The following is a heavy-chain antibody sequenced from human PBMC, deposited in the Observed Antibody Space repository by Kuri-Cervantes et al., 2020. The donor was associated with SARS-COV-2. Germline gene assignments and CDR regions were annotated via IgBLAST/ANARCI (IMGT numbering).Heavy chain of an antibody. D-gene: IGHD3-22*01. Sequence: ASVKVSCKVSGYTLTELSMHWVRQAPGKGLEWMGGFDPEDGETIYAQKFQGRVTMTEDTSTDTAYMELGSLRSDDTAVYYCARETPDYYDSSGYLYFDYWGQGTLVTVSS. J-gene: IGHJ4*02. CDR1: GYTLTELS. CDR2: FDPEDGET. CDR3: ARETPDYYDSSGYLYFDY. V-gene: IGHV1-24*01.